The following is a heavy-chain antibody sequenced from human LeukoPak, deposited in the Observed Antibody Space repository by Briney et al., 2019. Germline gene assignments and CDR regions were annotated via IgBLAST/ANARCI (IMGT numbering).Heavy chain of an antibody. CDR2: ISTSGTTI. CDR3: ASDSGYGGYDY. V-gene: IGHV3-11*01. Sequence: GVSLRLSCAASGFTFSNYYMNWTPQAPGKGLEWVSYISTSGTTIYYADSVKGRFTISRDNAKNSLYLQMNSLRAEDTAVYFCASDSGYGGYDYWGQGTLVTVSS. CDR1: GFTFSNYY. D-gene: IGHD5-12*01. J-gene: IGHJ4*02.